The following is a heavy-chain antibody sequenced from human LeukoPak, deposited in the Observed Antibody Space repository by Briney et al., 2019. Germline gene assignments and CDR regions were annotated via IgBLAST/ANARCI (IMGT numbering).Heavy chain of an antibody. Sequence: GASVKVSCKASGYTFTGYYMHWVRQAPGQGLEWMGWINPNSGGTNYAPKFQGRVTMTRDTSISTAYMELSRLRSDDTAVYYCARGGEYYYDSSGYIGLSWGQGTLVTVPS. CDR1: GYTFTGYY. J-gene: IGHJ5*02. CDR3: ARGGEYYYDSSGYIGLS. CDR2: INPNSGGT. V-gene: IGHV1-2*02. D-gene: IGHD3-22*01.